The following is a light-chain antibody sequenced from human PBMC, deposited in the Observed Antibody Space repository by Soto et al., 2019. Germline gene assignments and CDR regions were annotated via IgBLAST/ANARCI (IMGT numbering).Light chain of an antibody. CDR1: QSISSY. J-gene: IGKJ2*01. Sequence: IQMTQSPSSLSASVGDRVTITCRASQSISSYLNWYQQKPGKAPKLLIYAASSLQSGVPSRFSGSGSGTDFTLTISSLQPEDFATYDCQQSYSTPPLYTFGQGTKLEIK. CDR2: AAS. V-gene: IGKV1-39*01. CDR3: QQSYSTPPLYT.